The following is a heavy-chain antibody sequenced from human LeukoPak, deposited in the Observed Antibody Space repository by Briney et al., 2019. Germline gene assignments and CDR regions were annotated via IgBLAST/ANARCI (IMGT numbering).Heavy chain of an antibody. Sequence: ASVKVSCKASGGTFSSYAISWVRQAPGQGPEWMGIINPSGGSTSYAQKFQGRVTMTRDTSTSTVYMELSSLRSEDTAVYYCARVAKLGRYYYYYGMDVWGQGTTVTVSS. J-gene: IGHJ6*02. CDR3: ARVAKLGRYYYYYGMDV. D-gene: IGHD3-16*01. V-gene: IGHV1-46*01. CDR2: INPSGGST. CDR1: GGTFSSYA.